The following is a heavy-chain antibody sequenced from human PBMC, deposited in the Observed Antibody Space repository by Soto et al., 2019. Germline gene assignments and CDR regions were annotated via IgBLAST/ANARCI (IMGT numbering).Heavy chain of an antibody. V-gene: IGHV3-33*01. Sequence: QVQLVESGGVVVQPGRSLRLSCAASGFTFSSYGMHWVRQAPGKGLEWVAVIWYDGSNKYYADSVKGRFTISRDNSKNTLYLQMNSPRAGDTALYFCARDPGIAARTGDAFDIWGQGTTVTGSS. CDR3: ARDPGIAARTGDAFDI. D-gene: IGHD6-6*01. CDR1: GFTFSSYG. J-gene: IGHJ3*02. CDR2: IWYDGSNK.